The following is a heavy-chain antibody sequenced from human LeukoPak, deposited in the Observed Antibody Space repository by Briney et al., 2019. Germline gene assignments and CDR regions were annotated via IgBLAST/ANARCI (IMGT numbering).Heavy chain of an antibody. J-gene: IGHJ5*02. D-gene: IGHD6-13*01. V-gene: IGHV4-39*07. CDR1: GDSISSSSSY. Sequence: SETLSLTCTVSGDSISSSSSYWGWIRQPPGEGLEWIGSIYYSGSTYNNPSLKSRLSISIDTSKNQFSLKLNSVTAADTAVYYCARVVAAAGNNWFDPWGQGTLVTVSS. CDR3: ARVVAAAGNNWFDP. CDR2: IYYSGST.